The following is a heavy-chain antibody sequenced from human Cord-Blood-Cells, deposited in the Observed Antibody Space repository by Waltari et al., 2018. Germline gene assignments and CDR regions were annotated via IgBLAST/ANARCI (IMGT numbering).Heavy chain of an antibody. J-gene: IGHJ4*02. Sequence: QLQLQESGPGLVKPSETLSLTCTVSGGSISSSSYSWGWIRQPPGKGLEWIGSIYYSGSTYYNPSLKSRVTISVDTSKNQFSLKLSSVTAADTAVYYCARQVATILFDYWGQGTLVTVSS. CDR1: GGSISSSSYS. CDR3: ARQVATILFDY. V-gene: IGHV4-39*01. D-gene: IGHD5-12*01. CDR2: IYYSGST.